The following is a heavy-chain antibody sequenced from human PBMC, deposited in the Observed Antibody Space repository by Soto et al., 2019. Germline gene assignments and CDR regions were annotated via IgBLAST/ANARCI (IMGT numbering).Heavy chain of an antibody. CDR3: AKDRRAGGNSAFYFDF. D-gene: IGHD3-16*01. CDR2: ISATGGGT. Sequence: PEGALRLSCAASGFKLSNYAMSWVRQAPGKGLEWVSLISATGGGTYYADSVKGRFTISRDNSHNTLYLQVHSLTAEDTAVYYCAKDRRAGGNSAFYFDFWGQGAQVTVSS. V-gene: IGHV3-23*01. J-gene: IGHJ4*02. CDR1: GFKLSNYA.